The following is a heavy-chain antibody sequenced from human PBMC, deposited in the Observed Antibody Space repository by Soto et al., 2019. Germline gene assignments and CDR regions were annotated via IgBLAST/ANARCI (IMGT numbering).Heavy chain of an antibody. D-gene: IGHD3-10*01. CDR1: GGSISSYY. J-gene: IGHJ4*02. CDR2: IYYSGST. CDR3: ARHSTYYYGSGSYYNFDY. Sequence: SETLSLTCTVSGGSISSYYWSWIRQPPGKGLEWIGYIYYSGSTNYNPSLKSRVTISVDTSKNQFSLKLSSVTAADTAVYYCARHSTYYYGSGSYYNFDYWGQGTLVTVSS. V-gene: IGHV4-59*08.